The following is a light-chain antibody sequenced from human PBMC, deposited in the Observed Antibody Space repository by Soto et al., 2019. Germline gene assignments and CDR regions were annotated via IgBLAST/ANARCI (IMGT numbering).Light chain of an antibody. CDR1: QSVSSSY. Sequence: EIVLTQSPGTLSLSPGERATLSCRASQSVSSSYLAWYQQKPGQAPRLLIYDASNRATGIPARFSGSVSGTDFTLTISRLEPEDFAVYYCQQRSNWPPGYTFGQGTKVDIK. J-gene: IGKJ2*01. CDR2: DAS. CDR3: QQRSNWPPGYT. V-gene: IGKV3D-20*02.